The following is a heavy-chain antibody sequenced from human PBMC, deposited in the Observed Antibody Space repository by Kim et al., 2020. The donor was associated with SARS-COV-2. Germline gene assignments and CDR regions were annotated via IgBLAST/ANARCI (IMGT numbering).Heavy chain of an antibody. V-gene: IGHV4-34*01. J-gene: IGHJ5*02. CDR3: ARPVVVTAIPALSWFDP. CDR1: GGSFSGYY. CDR2: INHSGST. Sequence: SETLSLTCAVYGGSFSGYYWSWIRQPPGKGLEWIGEINHSGSTNYNPSLKSRVTISVDTSKNQFSLKLSSVTAADTAVYYCARPVVVTAIPALSWFDPWGQGTLVTVSS. D-gene: IGHD2-21*02.